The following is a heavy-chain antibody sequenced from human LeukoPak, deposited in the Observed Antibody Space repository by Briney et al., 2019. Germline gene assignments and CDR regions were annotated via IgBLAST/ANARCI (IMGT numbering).Heavy chain of an antibody. CDR2: ISSSSSTI. J-gene: IGHJ6*03. Sequence: GSLRLSCAASGFAFSSYSMNWVRQAPGKGLDWVSYISSSSSTIYYADSVKGRFTISRDNAKNSLYLQMNSLRAEDTAVYYCARAGYYYDSSGYKGVYYYYMDVWGKGTTVTVSS. CDR3: ARAGYYYDSSGYKGVYYYYMDV. D-gene: IGHD3-22*01. V-gene: IGHV3-48*01. CDR1: GFAFSSYS.